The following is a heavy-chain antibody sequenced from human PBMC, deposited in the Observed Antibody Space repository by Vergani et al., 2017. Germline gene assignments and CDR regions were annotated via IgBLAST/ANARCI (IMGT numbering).Heavy chain of an antibody. J-gene: IGHJ6*02. CDR2: ISGSGGNK. V-gene: IGHV3-23*04. CDR1: GFSFNSYW. Sequence: VQLVESGGGLVQPGGSLRLSCSASGFSFNSYWMHWVRQLPGKGLLWGSAISGSGGNKFYTDSVKGRFTITRDNSKDTLYLQMNSLRVDDTAIYYCAKARDPNCKGGNCYSYYYGLDLWGQGTTVTVSS. CDR3: AKARDPNCKGGNCYSYYYGLDL. D-gene: IGHD2-21*01.